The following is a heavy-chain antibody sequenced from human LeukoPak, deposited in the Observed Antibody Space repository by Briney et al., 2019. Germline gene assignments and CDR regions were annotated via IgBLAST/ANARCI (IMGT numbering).Heavy chain of an antibody. CDR1: GFTFSSYW. Sequence: GGSLRLSCAASGFTFSSYWMHWVRQVPGKGLVWVARINEHGSITDYADSVKDRFTVSRDNAWNTLYLQMNSLRAEDTAVYYCARDVASSGSLWGQGTLITVSS. J-gene: IGHJ4*02. D-gene: IGHD3-10*01. CDR2: INEHGSIT. V-gene: IGHV3-74*01. CDR3: ARDVASSGSL.